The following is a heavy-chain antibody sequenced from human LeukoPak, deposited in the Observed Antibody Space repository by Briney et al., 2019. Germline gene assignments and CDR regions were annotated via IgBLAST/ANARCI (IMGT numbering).Heavy chain of an antibody. V-gene: IGHV3-48*03. J-gene: IGHJ4*02. Sequence: GRSLRLSCAASGFTFSHYEMNWVRQAPGKGLEWVSYINSNGHTIYYAASVKGRFTISRDNAKNSLYLQMNSLRAEDTAVYYCTREGRDDFWGQGTLVTVSS. CDR2: INSNGHTI. CDR3: TREGRDDF. CDR1: GFTFSHYE. D-gene: IGHD3-10*01.